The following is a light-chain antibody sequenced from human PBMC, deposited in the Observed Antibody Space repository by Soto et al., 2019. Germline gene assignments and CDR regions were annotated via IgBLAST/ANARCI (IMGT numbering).Light chain of an antibody. J-gene: IGKJ1*01. Sequence: DIVMTQSPDSLAVSLGERATINCKSSQSVLYSSNNKNYLAWYQQKPGQPPKLLIYWASTRESGVPDRFSGRGTGPDFTLTISSLQAEDVAVYYCQQYYSTPRTFGQGTRLKSN. V-gene: IGKV4-1*01. CDR2: WAS. CDR1: QSVLYSSNNKNY. CDR3: QQYYSTPRT.